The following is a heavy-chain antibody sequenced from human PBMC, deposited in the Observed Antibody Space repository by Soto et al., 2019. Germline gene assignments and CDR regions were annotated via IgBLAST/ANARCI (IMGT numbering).Heavy chain of an antibody. CDR2: INPHSGAT. V-gene: IGHV1-2*02. J-gene: IGHJ5*02. CDR1: GYSFTDYY. D-gene: IGHD3-10*01. Sequence: ASVKVSCKASGYSFTDYYMHWVRQAPGQGLEWMGWINPHSGATNYAQNFQGRVTMTRDTSISTAYMELSRLRSDDTAVYYCLRQILSPRWFDPWGQGTLVTVSS. CDR3: LRQILSPRWFDP.